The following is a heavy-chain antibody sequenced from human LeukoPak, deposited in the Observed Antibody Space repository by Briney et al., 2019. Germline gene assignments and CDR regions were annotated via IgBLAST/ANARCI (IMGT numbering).Heavy chain of an antibody. CDR3: ARDGYSYGADY. CDR2: ISSSGSTI. J-gene: IGHJ4*02. D-gene: IGHD5-18*01. V-gene: IGHV3-48*03. CDR1: GFTFSSYE. Sequence: GGSLRLSCAASGFTFSSYEMNWVRQAPGKGLEWVSYISSSGSTIYYADSVKGRFTISRDNAKNSLYLQMNSLRAEDTAVYYCARDGYSYGADYWGQGTLVTVSS.